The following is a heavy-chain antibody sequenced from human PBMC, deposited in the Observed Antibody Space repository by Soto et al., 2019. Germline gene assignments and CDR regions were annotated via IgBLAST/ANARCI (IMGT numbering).Heavy chain of an antibody. V-gene: IGHV3-23*01. Sequence: PGGAPGIFRVTSWFSFRRYSHALVRQASRKGLQWVAGHGPDGRNTFYGESVRGRFTISRDNSRNTLYLQMSSLRAEDTAVYFCGKLTTTWKYSFIDFWGQVIQVTVSS. CDR3: GKLTTTWKYSFIDF. CDR2: HGPDGRNT. J-gene: IGHJ4*02. CDR1: WFSFRRYS. D-gene: IGHD4-17*01.